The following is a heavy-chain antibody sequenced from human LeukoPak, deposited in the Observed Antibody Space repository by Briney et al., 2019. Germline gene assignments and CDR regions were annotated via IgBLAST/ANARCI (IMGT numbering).Heavy chain of an antibody. Sequence: GGSLRLSCAASGFTFSSYGMSWVRQAPGKGLEWVSAISGSGGSTYYADSVKGRFTISRDNSKNTLYLQMNSLRAEDTAVYYCAGDLFHYYDSSGYSFDYWGQGTLVTVSS. J-gene: IGHJ4*02. V-gene: IGHV3-23*01. CDR2: ISGSGGST. D-gene: IGHD3-22*01. CDR3: AGDLFHYYDSSGYSFDY. CDR1: GFTFSSYG.